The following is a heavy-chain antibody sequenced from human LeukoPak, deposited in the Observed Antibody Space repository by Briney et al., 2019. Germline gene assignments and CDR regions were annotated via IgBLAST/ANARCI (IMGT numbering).Heavy chain of an antibody. Sequence: GGSLRLSCAASGFTFSSYGMHWVRQAPGKGLEWVAFIRYDGSNKYYADSVKGRFTISRDNAKNSLYLQMNSLRAEDTAVYYCARDYYDFWSGYQDTPDYWGQGTLVTVSS. V-gene: IGHV3-30*02. J-gene: IGHJ4*02. CDR3: ARDYYDFWSGYQDTPDY. CDR1: GFTFSSYG. CDR2: IRYDGSNK. D-gene: IGHD3-3*01.